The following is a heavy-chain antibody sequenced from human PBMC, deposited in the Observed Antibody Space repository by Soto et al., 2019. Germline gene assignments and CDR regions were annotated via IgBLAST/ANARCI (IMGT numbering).Heavy chain of an antibody. CDR3: AGGARYCSGPTCAKDPVDY. Sequence: QVQLVESGGGLVRPGGSLRLSCAASGFTFNDHYMNWIRQAPGKGLEWVSHISSGGNTIYYADSVKGRFTISRDNTKNSLYLHVTSLRADDTAVYYCAGGARYCSGPTCAKDPVDYWGQGTLVTVSS. J-gene: IGHJ4*02. V-gene: IGHV3-11*01. D-gene: IGHD2-2*01. CDR2: ISSGGNTI. CDR1: GFTFNDHY.